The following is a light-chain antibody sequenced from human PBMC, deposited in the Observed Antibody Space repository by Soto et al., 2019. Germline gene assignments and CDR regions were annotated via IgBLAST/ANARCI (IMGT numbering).Light chain of an antibody. CDR2: ATS. V-gene: IGKV1-39*01. Sequence: DLQMTQSPFSLSASVGDRVTITCRASQSISTYLNWYQQKPGKAPKVLIYATSSLHSGVPSRFSGSGSETEFTLTISSLQPEDFATYFCQQTYSTPLTFGGGTKVEIK. J-gene: IGKJ4*01. CDR1: QSISTY. CDR3: QQTYSTPLT.